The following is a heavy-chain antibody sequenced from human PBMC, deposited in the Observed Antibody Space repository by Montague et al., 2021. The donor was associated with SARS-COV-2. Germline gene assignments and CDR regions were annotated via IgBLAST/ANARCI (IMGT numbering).Heavy chain of an antibody. Sequence: PALVKPTQTLTLTCTFSGFSLDSRGVGVGWIRQPPGKALECLALIYWNDDKRYSPSLKTGLTVTKDTSKNRVVLTMTNLDPVDTATYYCARRYDFYRAEAFDVWGQGTMLTVSS. V-gene: IGHV2-5*01. J-gene: IGHJ3*01. CDR2: IYWNDDK. CDR3: ARRYDFYRAEAFDV. CDR1: GFSLDSRGVG. D-gene: IGHD3-3*01.